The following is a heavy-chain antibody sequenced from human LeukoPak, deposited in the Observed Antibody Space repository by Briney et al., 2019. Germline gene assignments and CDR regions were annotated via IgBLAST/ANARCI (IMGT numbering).Heavy chain of an antibody. CDR2: IFYSGST. J-gene: IGHJ6*04. CDR1: GGSISSSDYY. Sequence: SETLSLTCTVSGGSISSSDYYWGWIRQPPGKGLEWIGSIFYSGSTYYNPSLKSPVTISVDTSKNQFSLKLSSVTAADTAVYYCARPAYYSGYGLGVWGKGTTVTISS. CDR3: ARPAYYSGYGLGV. D-gene: IGHD1-26*01. V-gene: IGHV4-39*07.